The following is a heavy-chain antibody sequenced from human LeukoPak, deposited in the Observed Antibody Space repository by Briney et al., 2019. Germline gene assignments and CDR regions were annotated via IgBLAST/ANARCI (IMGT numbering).Heavy chain of an antibody. J-gene: IGHJ4*02. CDR2: ISSSGTYI. CDR3: ATDRVEGDDFVTGSYPY. D-gene: IGHD3-3*01. V-gene: IGHV3-21*01. CDR1: GFTFSRYS. Sequence: GGSLRLSCAASGFTFSRYSMNWVRQAPGKGLEWVSSISSSGTYIYQPDSMKGRFTISRDNAKNSVYLQVDSLRAEDTAVYYCATDRVEGDDFVTGSYPYWGQGTLVIVSA.